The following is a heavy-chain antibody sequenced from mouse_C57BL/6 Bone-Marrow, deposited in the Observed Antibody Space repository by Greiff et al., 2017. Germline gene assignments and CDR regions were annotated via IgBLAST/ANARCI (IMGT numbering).Heavy chain of an antibody. D-gene: IGHD1-1*01. CDR3: ARGKYYGSSYPSYFYV. CDR1: GYAFSSYW. Sequence: QVQLQQSGAELVKPGASVKISCKASGYAFSSYWMNWVKQRPGKGLEWIGQMYPGDGDNNFTGKFKGKAALTADKSASTAYMRLSSLTYEDSAVYFCARGKYYGSSYPSYFYVRGTGTRGTVSA. J-gene: IGHJ1*03. V-gene: IGHV1-80*01. CDR2: MYPGDGDN.